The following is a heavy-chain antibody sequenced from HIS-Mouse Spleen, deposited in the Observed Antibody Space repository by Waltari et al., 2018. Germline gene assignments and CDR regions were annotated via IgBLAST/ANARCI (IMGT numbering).Heavy chain of an antibody. CDR3: ARDLTGVLDY. D-gene: IGHD7-27*01. Sequence: QVQLQQSGPVLVQPSQTLPLACAISGYSVPSHRAACTWLRQSPSRGLEWLGRTYYRSKWYNDYAVSVKSRITINPDTSKNQFSLQLNSVTPEDTAVYYCARDLTGVLDYWGQGTLVTVSS. CDR2: TYYRSKWYN. CDR1: GYSVPSHRAA. J-gene: IGHJ4*02. V-gene: IGHV6-1*01.